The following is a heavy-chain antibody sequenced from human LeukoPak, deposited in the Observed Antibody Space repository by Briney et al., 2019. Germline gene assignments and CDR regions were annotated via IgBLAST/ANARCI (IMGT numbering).Heavy chain of an antibody. D-gene: IGHD6-13*01. CDR1: GFTLSSYA. J-gene: IGHJ4*02. CDR3: AKVISSSCGIGGY. V-gene: IGHV3-23*01. Sequence: PGVSLRLSCSASGFTLSSYAMIWVRHAPGKGLEWFSAICASDGSTYYADSVKGRFTISRYTSKNTLYLQMNSLRAEDTAVYYCAKVISSSCGIGGYWGEGTLVTVSS. CDR2: ICASDGST.